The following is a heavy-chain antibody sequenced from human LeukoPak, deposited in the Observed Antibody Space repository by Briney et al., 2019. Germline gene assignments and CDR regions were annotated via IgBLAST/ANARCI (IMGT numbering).Heavy chain of an antibody. Sequence: GGSLRLSCAASGFTFSSYAMSWVRQAPGKGLEWVSAISGSGGSTYYADSVKGRFTISRDNSKNTLYLQMNSLRAEDTAVYYCARRSLVVAATLGAFDIWGQGTMVTVSS. V-gene: IGHV3-23*01. CDR2: ISGSGGST. CDR1: GFTFSSYA. CDR3: ARRSLVVAATLGAFDI. D-gene: IGHD2-15*01. J-gene: IGHJ3*02.